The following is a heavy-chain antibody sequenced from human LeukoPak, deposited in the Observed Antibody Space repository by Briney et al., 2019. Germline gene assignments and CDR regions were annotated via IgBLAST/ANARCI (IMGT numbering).Heavy chain of an antibody. Sequence: EGSLRLSCTASGLIFRNYAMTWVRQAPRKGLEWVSTISGDGTETFYADSVKGRFTISRDNSKNTLYLQMNSLRAEDTAVYYCAKDLEGSSWYHVYYYYYGMDVWGQGTTVTVSS. CDR3: AKDLEGSSWYHVYYYYYGMDV. D-gene: IGHD6-13*01. J-gene: IGHJ6*02. V-gene: IGHV3-23*01. CDR2: ISGDGTET. CDR1: GLIFRNYA.